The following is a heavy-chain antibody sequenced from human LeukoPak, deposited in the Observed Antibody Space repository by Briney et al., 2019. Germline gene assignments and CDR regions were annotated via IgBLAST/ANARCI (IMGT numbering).Heavy chain of an antibody. CDR3: ALIATYYYDSSGSGYFDY. V-gene: IGHV1-2*02. CDR1: GYTFTGYY. Sequence: ASVTVSCKASGYTFTGYYMHWVRQAPGQGLEWMGWINPNSGGANYAQKFQGRVTMTRDTSISTAYMELSRLRSDDTAVYYCALIATYYYDSSGSGYFDYWGQGTLVTVSS. CDR2: INPNSGGA. D-gene: IGHD3-22*01. J-gene: IGHJ4*02.